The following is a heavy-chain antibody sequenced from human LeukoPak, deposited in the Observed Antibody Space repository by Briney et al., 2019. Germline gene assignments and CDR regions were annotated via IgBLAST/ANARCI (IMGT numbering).Heavy chain of an antibody. CDR3: ARLAGSENWFDP. Sequence: SETLSLTCTVSGGSISSGSYYWSWIRQPAGKGLEWIGRIYTSRSTNYNPSLKSRVTMSVDTSKNQFSLKLSSVTAADTAVYYCARLAGSENWFDPWGQGTLVTVSS. V-gene: IGHV4-61*02. D-gene: IGHD3-10*01. CDR2: IYTSRST. CDR1: GGSISSGSYY. J-gene: IGHJ5*02.